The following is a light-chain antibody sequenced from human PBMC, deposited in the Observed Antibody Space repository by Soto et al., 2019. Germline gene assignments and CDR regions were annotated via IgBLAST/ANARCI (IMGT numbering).Light chain of an antibody. CDR3: SSFRSRSTSYV. Sequence: QSALTQPASVSGSPGQSITISCTGTSSDIGGSNYVSWYQQHPGKAPKLVIYDVSNRPSGVSNRFSGSKSANTASLTISGLQADDEADYYCSSFRSRSTSYVFGTGTKVTVL. CDR1: SSDIGGSNY. CDR2: DVS. V-gene: IGLV2-14*03. J-gene: IGLJ1*01.